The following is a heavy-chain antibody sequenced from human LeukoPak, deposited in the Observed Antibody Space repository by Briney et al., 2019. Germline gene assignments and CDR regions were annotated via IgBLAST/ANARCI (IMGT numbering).Heavy chain of an antibody. CDR1: GFTFSSYS. CDR3: ARCELRVFDY. V-gene: IGHV3-7*01. Sequence: GGSLRLSCAASGFTFSSYSMNWVRQAPGKGLEWVANIKQDGSEKYYVDSVKGRFTISRDNAKNSLYLQMNSLRAEDTAVYYCARCELRVFDYWGQGTLVTVSS. J-gene: IGHJ4*02. D-gene: IGHD4/OR15-4a*01. CDR2: IKQDGSEK.